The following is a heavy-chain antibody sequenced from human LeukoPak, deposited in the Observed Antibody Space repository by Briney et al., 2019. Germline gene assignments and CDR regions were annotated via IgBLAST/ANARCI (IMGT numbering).Heavy chain of an antibody. Sequence: KPSETLSLTCTVSGGSISSYYWSWIRQPPGKGLEWIGYIYYSGSTNCNPSLKSRVTISVDTSKNQFSLKLSSVTAADTAVYYCARARGDILTGYYYYFDYWGQGTLVTVSS. CDR2: IYYSGST. V-gene: IGHV4-59*01. CDR3: ARARGDILTGYYYYFDY. CDR1: GGSISSYY. D-gene: IGHD3-9*01. J-gene: IGHJ4*02.